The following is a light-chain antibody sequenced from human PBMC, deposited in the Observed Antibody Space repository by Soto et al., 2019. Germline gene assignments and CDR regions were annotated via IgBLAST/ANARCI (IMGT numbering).Light chain of an antibody. V-gene: IGKV3D-15*01. J-gene: IGKJ1*01. CDR1: QSVSSY. CDR2: DVS. Sequence: EIVMTQSPATLSVSPGERATLSCRASQSVSSYLAWYQQKPGQAPRLLIYDVSTRDTGIPDRFSGSGSGTDFTLTIGRLEPEDFAVYYCQQYLVTPWTFGQGTKVDIK. CDR3: QQYLVTPWT.